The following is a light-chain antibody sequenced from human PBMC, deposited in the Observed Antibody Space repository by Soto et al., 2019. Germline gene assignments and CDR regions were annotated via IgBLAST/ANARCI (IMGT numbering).Light chain of an antibody. Sequence: DIVMTQSPDSLAVSLGERATINCKSSQSLLYSSNNKNYLAWYQQKPGQPPKLLIYWASNRESGVPDRFSGSGSVTDFTLTIGSLQAEDVAIYYCQQYYSTLRTFGQGTKVDIK. CDR1: QSLLYSSNNKNY. CDR2: WAS. J-gene: IGKJ1*01. V-gene: IGKV4-1*01. CDR3: QQYYSTLRT.